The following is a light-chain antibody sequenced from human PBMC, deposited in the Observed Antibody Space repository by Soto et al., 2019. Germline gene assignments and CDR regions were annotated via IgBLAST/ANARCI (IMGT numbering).Light chain of an antibody. V-gene: IGLV1-47*02. J-gene: IGLJ1*01. CDR1: SSNIGTFY. Sequence: QSVLTQPPSAASTPGQRVTLSCSGSSSNIGTFYVYWYQHLPGTAPRLLIYLDTQRPSGVPDRFSGSKSGTSASLAISGLRSEDEGDYYCAAWDDSLNAYVFGPGTKLTVL. CDR2: LDT. CDR3: AAWDDSLNAYV.